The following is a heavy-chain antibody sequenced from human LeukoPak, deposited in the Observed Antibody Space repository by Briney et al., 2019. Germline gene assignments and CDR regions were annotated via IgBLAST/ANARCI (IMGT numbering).Heavy chain of an antibody. D-gene: IGHD2-2*01. CDR2: IYPGDSDT. V-gene: IGHV5-51*01. CDR1: GYSFTSYW. CDR3: ARHVGVVPAAAID. J-gene: IGHJ4*02. Sequence: GESLTLSCKGSGYSFTSYWIGWVRQMPGKGLEWMGIIYPGDSDTRYSPSFQGQVTISADKSISTAYLQWSSLEASDTAMYYCARHVGVVPAAAIDWGQGTLVTVSS.